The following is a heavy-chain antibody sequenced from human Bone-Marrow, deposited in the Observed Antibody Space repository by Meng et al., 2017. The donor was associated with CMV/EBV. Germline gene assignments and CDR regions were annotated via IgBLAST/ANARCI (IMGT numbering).Heavy chain of an antibody. J-gene: IGHJ4*02. Sequence: GESLKISCAASGFTFSTYVMHWVRQAPGKGLEWVAVIPNDGSNKYYADSVKGRFTISRDNSKNTLYLQMNSLRAEDTAVYYCAKDRGWGSYYFDYWGQGTLVTVSS. CDR1: GFTFSTYV. D-gene: IGHD7-27*01. CDR3: AKDRGWGSYYFDY. CDR2: IPNDGSNK. V-gene: IGHV3-30*18.